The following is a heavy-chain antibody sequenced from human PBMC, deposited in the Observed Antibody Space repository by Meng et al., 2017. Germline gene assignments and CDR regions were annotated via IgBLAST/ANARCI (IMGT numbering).Heavy chain of an antibody. J-gene: IGHJ4*02. CDR3: AKDRAPSAVTRENPY. CDR1: GFTFSSYG. Sequence: GESLKISCAASGFTFSSYGMHWVRQAPGKGLEWVAVIWYDGSNKYYADSVKGRFTISRDNSKNTLYLQMNSLRAEDTAVYYCAKDRAPSAVTRENPYWGQGTLVTVSS. V-gene: IGHV3-33*06. CDR2: IWYDGSNK. D-gene: IGHD4-17*01.